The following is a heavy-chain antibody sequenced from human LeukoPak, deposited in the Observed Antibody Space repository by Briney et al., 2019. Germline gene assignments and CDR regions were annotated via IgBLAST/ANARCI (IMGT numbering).Heavy chain of an antibody. CDR2: IYYSGST. CDR1: GVSISSGDYY. J-gene: IGHJ3*02. CDR3: ARGEYCSSTSCYRDAFDI. V-gene: IGHV4-30-4*08. D-gene: IGHD2-2*01. Sequence: SQTLSLTCTVSGVSISSGDYYWSWIRQPPGKGLEWIGYIYYSGSTYYNPSLKSRVTISVDTSKNQFSLKLSSVTAADTAVYYRARGEYCSSTSCYRDAFDIWGQGTMVTVSS.